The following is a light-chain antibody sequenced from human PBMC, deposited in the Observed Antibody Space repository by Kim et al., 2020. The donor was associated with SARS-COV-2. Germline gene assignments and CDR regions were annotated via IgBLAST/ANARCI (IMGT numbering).Light chain of an antibody. CDR2: KTS. Sequence: ASVGDSVTITCRASQSISSWLAWYQQKPGKAPKLLFYKTSSLESGVPSRFSGSGSGTEFTLTISSLQPDDFATYYCQQYNSYSPYSFGQGTKLEIK. CDR3: QQYNSYSPYS. J-gene: IGKJ2*03. CDR1: QSISSW. V-gene: IGKV1-5*03.